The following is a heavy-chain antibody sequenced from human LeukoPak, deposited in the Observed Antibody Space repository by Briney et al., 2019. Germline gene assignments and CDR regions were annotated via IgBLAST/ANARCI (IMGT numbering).Heavy chain of an antibody. Sequence: GASLRLSCAGSRIAFRGYAMSWVRQAPGKGLEWVSGINGGDDRTYYADSVKGRFTISRDNSNNTLFLQMNSLRAEDTAVYYCARDSGRIAVAGRYNYWGQGTLVTVSS. CDR3: ARDSGRIAVAGRYNY. CDR2: INGGDDRT. D-gene: IGHD6-19*01. CDR1: RIAFRGYA. V-gene: IGHV3-23*01. J-gene: IGHJ4*02.